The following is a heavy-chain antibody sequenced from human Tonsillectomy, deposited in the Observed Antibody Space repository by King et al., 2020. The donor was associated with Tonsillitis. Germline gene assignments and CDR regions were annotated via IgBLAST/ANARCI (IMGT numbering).Heavy chain of an antibody. CDR3: TTTGDY. V-gene: IGHV3-64D*06. D-gene: IGHD1-1*01. Sequence: VQLVESGGGLVQPGGSLRLSCSASGFTFSDYAMHWVRQATGKGLEYVSGISDNGGIIYYADSVKGGCAISRDNSKNTLYLQMSSLRAEDTALYYCTTTGDYWGQGILVTVSS. CDR1: GFTFSDYA. J-gene: IGHJ4*02. CDR2: ISDNGGII.